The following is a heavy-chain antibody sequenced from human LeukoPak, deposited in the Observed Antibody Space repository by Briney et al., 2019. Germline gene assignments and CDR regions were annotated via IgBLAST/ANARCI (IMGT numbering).Heavy chain of an antibody. Sequence: GGSLRLPCAASGFTFSTYWMNWVRQAPGKGLEWVANIKQDGSGKYYVDSVKGRFTISRDNAKNSLYLQMNSLTAEDTAVYYCARDPDQIVGANFDHWGQGTLVTVSS. CDR2: IKQDGSGK. J-gene: IGHJ4*02. V-gene: IGHV3-7*01. CDR3: ARDPDQIVGANFDH. D-gene: IGHD1-26*01. CDR1: GFTFSTYW.